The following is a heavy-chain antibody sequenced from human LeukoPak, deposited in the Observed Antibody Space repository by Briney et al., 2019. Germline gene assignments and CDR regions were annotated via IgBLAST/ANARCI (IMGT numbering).Heavy chain of an antibody. J-gene: IGHJ4*02. CDR3: AKERSTVGTPLFDN. Sequence: GGSLRVSCAAAGFGFGSYAMSWVRQAPGRRLEWVSGISDNGGGTYYGDSVKGRFTISRDNSKNMLYLQMNGLRAEDTALYYCAKERSTVGTPLFDNWGQGILVTVSS. V-gene: IGHV3-23*01. CDR1: GFGFGSYA. CDR2: ISDNGGGT. D-gene: IGHD2-15*01.